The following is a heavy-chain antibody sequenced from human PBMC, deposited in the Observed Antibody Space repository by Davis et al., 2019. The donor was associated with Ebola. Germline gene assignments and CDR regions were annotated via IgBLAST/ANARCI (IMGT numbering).Heavy chain of an antibody. J-gene: IGHJ4*02. CDR1: GFTFSGSA. D-gene: IGHD5-12*01. CDR3: TTDGRIVATSDDY. CDR2: IRSKANSYAT. Sequence: PGGSLRLSCAASGFTFSGSAMHWVRQASGKGLEWVGRIRSKANSYATAYAASVKGRFTISRDDSKNTLYLQMNSLKTEDTAVYYCTTDGRIVATSDDYWGQGTLVTVSS. V-gene: IGHV3-73*01.